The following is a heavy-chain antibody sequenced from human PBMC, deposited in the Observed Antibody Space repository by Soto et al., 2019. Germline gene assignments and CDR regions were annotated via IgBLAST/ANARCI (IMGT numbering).Heavy chain of an antibody. J-gene: IGHJ4*02. CDR1: GYTFTSYG. V-gene: IGHV1-18*01. D-gene: IGHD2-8*01. CDR3: ARYCTNGVCYFRFDY. CDR2: ISAYNGNT. Sequence: QVQLVQSGAEVKKPGASVKVSCKASGYTFTSYGISWVRQAPGQGLEWMGWISAYNGNTNYAQKLQGRVTMTTDTSTSTAYMERRSLRSDDTAVYYCARYCTNGVCYFRFDYWGQGTLVTVSS.